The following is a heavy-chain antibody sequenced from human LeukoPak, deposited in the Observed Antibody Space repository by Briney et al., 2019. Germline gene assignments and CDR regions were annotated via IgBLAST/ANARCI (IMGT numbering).Heavy chain of an antibody. CDR1: GGTFSSYA. CDR3: ASLKRGYVDY. CDR2: IIPIFGTA. J-gene: IGHJ4*02. V-gene: IGHV1-69*05. Sequence: SVKVPCKASGGTFSSYAISWVRQAPGQGLEWMGGIIPIFGTANYAQKFQGRVTITTDESTSTAYMELSSLRSEDTAVYYCASLKRGYVDYWGQGTLVTVSS.